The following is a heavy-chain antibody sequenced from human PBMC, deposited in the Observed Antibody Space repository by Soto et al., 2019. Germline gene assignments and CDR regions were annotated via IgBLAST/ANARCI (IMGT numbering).Heavy chain of an antibody. CDR2: IYPGDSDT. Sequence: PGESLKISCKGSGYSFTSYWIGWVRQMPGKGLEWMGIIYPGDSDTRYSPSFQGQVTISADKSISTAYLQWSSLKASDTAMYYCARFSSYYYDSSGEGDAFDIWGQGTMVTVSS. V-gene: IGHV5-51*01. CDR1: GYSFTSYW. J-gene: IGHJ3*02. D-gene: IGHD3-22*01. CDR3: ARFSSYYYDSSGEGDAFDI.